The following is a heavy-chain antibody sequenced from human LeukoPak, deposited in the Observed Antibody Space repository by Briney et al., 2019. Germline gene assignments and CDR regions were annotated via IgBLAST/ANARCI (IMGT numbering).Heavy chain of an antibody. D-gene: IGHD3-10*01. J-gene: IGHJ4*02. CDR3: ARGGDKLWYAHFDY. V-gene: IGHV4-34*01. CDR1: RGSFSGYW. CDR2: INYLGIT. Sequence: SETLSLTCTVSRGSFSGYWWVWIRQSPGKGLECLGEINYLGITKYSPSFRSRVTISLDTPKNQFSLNLKSVTAADTAVYYCARGGDKLWYAHFDYWGQGTLVTVSS.